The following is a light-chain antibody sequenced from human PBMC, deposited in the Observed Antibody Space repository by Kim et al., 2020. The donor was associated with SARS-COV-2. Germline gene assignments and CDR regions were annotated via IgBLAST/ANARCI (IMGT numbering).Light chain of an antibody. CDR3: AAWDDRLNGWV. V-gene: IGLV1-44*01. CDR2: SEN. CDR1: SSNIGSNV. J-gene: IGLJ3*02. Sequence: ELTQPPSASGTPGQRVTITCSGSSSNIGSNVVNWYQHLPGTAPRLVIYSENQRPSGVPDRFSGYKSGTSGSLAISGLQSEDEADYYCAAWDDRLNGWVFGGGTKLTVL.